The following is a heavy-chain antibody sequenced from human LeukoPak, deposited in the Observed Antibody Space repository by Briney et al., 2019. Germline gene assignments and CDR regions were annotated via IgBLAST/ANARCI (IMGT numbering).Heavy chain of an antibody. CDR3: AREAASGVYFDY. J-gene: IGHJ4*02. CDR2: ISAYNGNA. V-gene: IGHV1-18*01. CDR1: GYTFTSHD. D-gene: IGHD2-8*02. Sequence: ASVKVSCKASGYTFTSHDIYWVRQAPGQGLEWMGWISAYNGNANYAHNLQGRVTMTTDTSTSTAYVELRGLTSDDTAVYYCAREAASGVYFDYWGQGTLVTVSS.